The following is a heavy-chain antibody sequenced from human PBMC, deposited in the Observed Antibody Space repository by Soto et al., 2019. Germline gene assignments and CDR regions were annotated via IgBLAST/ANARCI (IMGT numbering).Heavy chain of an antibody. D-gene: IGHD3-3*01. Sequence: GASVKVSCKASGYTFTGYYMHWVRQAPGQGLEWMGWINPNSGGTNYAQKFQGWVTMTRDTSISTAYMELSSLRSEDTAVYYCARGRTGNFPFDYWGQGTLVTVSS. J-gene: IGHJ4*02. CDR3: ARGRTGNFPFDY. CDR2: INPNSGGT. V-gene: IGHV1-2*04. CDR1: GYTFTGYY.